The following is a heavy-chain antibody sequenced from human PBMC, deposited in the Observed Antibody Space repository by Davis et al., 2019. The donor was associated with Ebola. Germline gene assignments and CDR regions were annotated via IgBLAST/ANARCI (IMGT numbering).Heavy chain of an antibody. D-gene: IGHD4-23*01. CDR2: ISGSGGST. V-gene: IGHV3-23*01. J-gene: IGHJ6*02. CDR3: AKDGRKRDGGYYYYGMDV. Sequence: GESLKISCAASGFTFSDYYMSWIRQAPGKGLEWVSAISGSGGSTYYADSVKGRFTISRDNSKNTLYLQMNSLRAEDTAVYYCAKDGRKRDGGYYYYGMDVWGQGTTVTVSS. CDR1: GFTFSDYY.